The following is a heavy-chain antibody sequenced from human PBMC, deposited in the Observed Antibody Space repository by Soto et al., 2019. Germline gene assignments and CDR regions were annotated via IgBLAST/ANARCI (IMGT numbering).Heavy chain of an antibody. Sequence: PGGSLRLSCAASGFTFSDYNMNWVRQAPGKGLEWVSSISSSSSAIYYLDSVKGLFTISRDNAKNSLFLQMNSLRSEDTAVYYCARDVSGYSDFDIWGQGTKVTVSS. CDR3: ARDVSGYSDFDI. J-gene: IGHJ3*02. CDR1: GFTFSDYN. V-gene: IGHV3-21*01. CDR2: ISSSSSAI. D-gene: IGHD5-12*01.